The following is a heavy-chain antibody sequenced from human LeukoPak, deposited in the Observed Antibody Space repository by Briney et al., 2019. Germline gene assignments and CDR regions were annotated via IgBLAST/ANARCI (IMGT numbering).Heavy chain of an antibody. V-gene: IGHV3-30*02. CDR1: GFTLSCCG. CDR2: IRYDGGKV. CDR3: AKDGDDCIEH. D-gene: IGHD2-21*01. J-gene: IGHJ4*02. Sequence: PGGSLRLSCAASGFTLSCCGMHWVRQAPGKGLEWVAFIRYDGGKVYYADSVKGRFTISRDNSKNTLYLQMNSLRAEDTAMYYCAKDGDDCIEHWGQGALVTVSS.